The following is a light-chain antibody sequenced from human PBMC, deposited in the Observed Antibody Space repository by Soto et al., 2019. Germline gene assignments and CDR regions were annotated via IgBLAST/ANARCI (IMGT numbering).Light chain of an antibody. J-gene: IGKJ4*01. V-gene: IGKV3-20*01. Sequence: IVLTQSPGTLSLSPWERATLSCRASQSVSNNYLAWYQQKPGQALRLLIYGASSRATGIPDRFSGSGSGTDFTLTISRLEPEDFAVYYCQQYGSSLALTFGGGTKVDIK. CDR1: QSVSNNY. CDR3: QQYGSSLALT. CDR2: GAS.